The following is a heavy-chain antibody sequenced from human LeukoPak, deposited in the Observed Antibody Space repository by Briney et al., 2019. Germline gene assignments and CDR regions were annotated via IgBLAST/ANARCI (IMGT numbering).Heavy chain of an antibody. D-gene: IGHD3-10*01. V-gene: IGHV1-3*01. CDR3: ARYYGSGGLDY. J-gene: IGHJ4*02. CDR2: INGGNGNT. Sequence: ASVKVSCKASGYTFTNYALHWVRQAPGQGLEWMGWINGGNGNTRYSPKFQGRVTFTRDTSASTAYMELSSLISEDTALYYCARYYGSGGLDYWGQGTLVTVSS. CDR1: GYTFTNYA.